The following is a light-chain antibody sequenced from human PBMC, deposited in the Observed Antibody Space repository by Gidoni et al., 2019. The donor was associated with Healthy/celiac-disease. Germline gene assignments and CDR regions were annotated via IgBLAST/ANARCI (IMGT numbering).Light chain of an antibody. CDR3: QQRSNWPQ. CDR2: DAS. CDR1: QSVSSY. V-gene: IGKV3-11*01. Sequence: EIVLTQSPATLSLSPGERATLSCRASQSVSSYLAWYQQKPGQAPRLLIYDASNRATGIPARFSGSGSGTDSTLTISSLEPEDFAVYYCQQRSNWPQFGQGTKVEIK. J-gene: IGKJ1*01.